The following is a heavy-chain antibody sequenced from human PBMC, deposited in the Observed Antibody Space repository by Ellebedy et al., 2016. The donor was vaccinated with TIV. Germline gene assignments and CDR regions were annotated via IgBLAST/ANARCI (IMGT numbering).Heavy chain of an antibody. CDR3: ARDLGSTSWYGDAFDV. V-gene: IGHV1-3*01. Sequence: AASVKVSCKASGYTFTKFPMHWLRQAPGQRLEWIGWTNADNGDTKYSQKFQGRVTFLRDTSASTAYMELSSLRSEDTAIYYCARDLGSTSWYGDAFDVWGQGTMVTVSS. D-gene: IGHD6-13*01. J-gene: IGHJ3*01. CDR1: GYTFTKFP. CDR2: TNADNGDT.